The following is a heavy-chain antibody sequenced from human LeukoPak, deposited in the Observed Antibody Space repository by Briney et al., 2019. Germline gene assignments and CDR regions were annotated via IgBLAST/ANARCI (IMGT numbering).Heavy chain of an antibody. CDR2: IYPSDSDT. CDR3: ARFLQGGYCSSTSCPAGY. D-gene: IGHD2-2*01. J-gene: IGHJ4*02. Sequence: GESLKISCKGSGYSFTSYWIGWVRQMPGKGLEWMGIIYPSDSDTRYSPSFQGQVTISADKSISTAYLQWSSLKASDTAMYYCARFLQGGYCSSTSCPAGYWGQGTLVTVSS. CDR1: GYSFTSYW. V-gene: IGHV5-51*01.